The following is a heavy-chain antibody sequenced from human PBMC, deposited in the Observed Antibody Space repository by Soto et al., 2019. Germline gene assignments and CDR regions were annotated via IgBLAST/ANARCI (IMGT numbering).Heavy chain of an antibody. CDR3: AHIPNYYQYDWFDP. V-gene: IGHV2-5*02. CDR2: IYWDDDK. D-gene: IGHD3-16*01. CDR1: GFSLTTRGVG. Sequence: QITLKESGPTLVKPTQTLTLTCTFSGFSLTTRGVGVGWIRQPPGKALECLALIYWDDDKRYSPSLQSRLYITKDTSKNQVVLTMTNVDPVDTATYYCAHIPNYYQYDWFDPWGQGTLVSFSS. J-gene: IGHJ5*02.